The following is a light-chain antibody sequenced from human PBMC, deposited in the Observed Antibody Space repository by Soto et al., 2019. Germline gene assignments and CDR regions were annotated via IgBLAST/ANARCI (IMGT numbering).Light chain of an antibody. J-gene: IGKJ5*01. CDR3: QQYYNWPRT. V-gene: IGKV1-39*02. Sequence: DIQMTQSPSDMSASVGDRVTITCRASQSISSYLNWYQQKPGKAPKLLIYAASSLQSGVPSRFRGTGSGTEFTLTINSLQAEDSAVYYCQQYYNWPRTFGQGTRLEIK. CDR2: AAS. CDR1: QSISSY.